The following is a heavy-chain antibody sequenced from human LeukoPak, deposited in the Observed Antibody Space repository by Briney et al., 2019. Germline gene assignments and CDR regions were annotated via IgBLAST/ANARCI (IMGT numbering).Heavy chain of an antibody. J-gene: IGHJ4*02. CDR1: GFIFSTCA. CDR3: AKDPQYSGYLDY. CDR2: ISGSGGTT. D-gene: IGHD5-12*01. V-gene: IGHV3-23*01. Sequence: GGSLRLSCAASGFIFSTCAMNWVRQAPGKGLEWVSAISGSGGTTYYADSVKGRFTISRDNSKNTLYLQMNSLRAEDTAVYYCAKDPQYSGYLDYWGQGTLVTVSS.